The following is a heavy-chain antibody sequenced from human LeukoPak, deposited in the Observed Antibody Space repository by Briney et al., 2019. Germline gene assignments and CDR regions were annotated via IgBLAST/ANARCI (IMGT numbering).Heavy chain of an antibody. CDR1: GFTFSSYW. J-gene: IGHJ4*02. CDR3: ARVDGSGNSVFDY. CDR2: INIDGSRT. D-gene: IGHD3-22*01. V-gene: IGHV3-74*01. Sequence: PGGSLRLSCAASGFTFSSYWMHWVRQAPGKGPVWVSRINIDGSRTDYADSVKGRFTISRDNARNILYLQMNSLRAEDTAVYYCARVDGSGNSVFDYWGQGTLVTASS.